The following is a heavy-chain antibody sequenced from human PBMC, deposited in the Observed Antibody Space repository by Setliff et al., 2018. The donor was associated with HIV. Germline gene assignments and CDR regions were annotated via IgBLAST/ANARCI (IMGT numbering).Heavy chain of an antibody. J-gene: IGHJ4*02. CDR1: GFTFDPYV. V-gene: IGHV3-30*03. CDR3: ARDPTVGSPDYFDF. D-gene: IGHD1-26*01. Sequence: LRLSCAATGFTFDPYVLHWVRQAPGKGLEWVAVMSIHGNVIIYADSVEGRFTISRDNSRNRLFLQMNSLRVEDAAVYYCARDPTVGSPDYFDFWGQGTLVTVSS. CDR2: MSIHGNVI.